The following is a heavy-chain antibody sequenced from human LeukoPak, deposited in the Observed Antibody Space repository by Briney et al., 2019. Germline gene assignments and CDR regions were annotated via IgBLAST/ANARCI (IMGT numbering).Heavy chain of an antibody. CDR3: ARAVFYSNYLGY. V-gene: IGHV3-74*01. Sequence: GGSLRLSCAASGFTFSSYWMHWVRQAPGKGLVWVSRINSDGSSTNYADSVKGRFTISRDNAKNTLYLQMNSLRAEDTAMYYCARAVFYSNYLGYWGQGTLVTVSS. D-gene: IGHD4-11*01. J-gene: IGHJ4*01. CDR1: GFTFSSYW. CDR2: INSDGSST.